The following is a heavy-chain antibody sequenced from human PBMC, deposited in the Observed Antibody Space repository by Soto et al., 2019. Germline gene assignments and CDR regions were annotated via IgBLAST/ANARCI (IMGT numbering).Heavy chain of an antibody. D-gene: IGHD1-26*01. Sequence: PGGSLRLSCATSGFTFKNYGIHWVRQAPGKGLEWVAVIWSGGRHEYYADSVKGRFTVSRDNSENTVYLQMSSLRAEDTALYYCARDVDTTSHYSRFDPWGQGTPVTVSS. CDR3: ARDVDTTSHYSRFDP. V-gene: IGHV3-33*01. J-gene: IGHJ5*02. CDR1: GFTFKNYG. CDR2: IWSGGRHE.